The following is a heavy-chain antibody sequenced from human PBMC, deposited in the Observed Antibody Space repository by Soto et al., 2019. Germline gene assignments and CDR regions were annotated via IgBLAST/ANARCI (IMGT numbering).Heavy chain of an antibody. Sequence: EVQLVESGGGLVPPGGSLRLYCAASGFTFSTYSMNWVRQAPGKGLEWVSFISSTGETTYYADSVKGRLTISRDNAKNSLFLQMNSLTAEDTAVYYCARDVRLPDYWGQGTLVTVSS. CDR3: ARDVRLPDY. CDR1: GFTFSTYS. D-gene: IGHD3-10*02. V-gene: IGHV3-48*01. CDR2: ISSTGETT. J-gene: IGHJ4*02.